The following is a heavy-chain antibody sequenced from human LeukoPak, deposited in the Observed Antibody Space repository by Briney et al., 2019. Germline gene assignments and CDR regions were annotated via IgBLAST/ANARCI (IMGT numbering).Heavy chain of an antibody. V-gene: IGHV4-34*01. CDR1: GGSFSGYY. CDR3: ARVDGSCSGGSCPSGNWFDP. CDR2: INHSGST. D-gene: IGHD2-15*01. J-gene: IGHJ5*02. Sequence: SETLSLTCAVYGGSFSGYYWSWIRQPPGKGLEWIGEINHSGSTNYNPSLKSRVTISVDTSKNRFSLKLTSVTAADTAVYYCARVDGSCSGGSCPSGNWFDPWGQGTLVTVSS.